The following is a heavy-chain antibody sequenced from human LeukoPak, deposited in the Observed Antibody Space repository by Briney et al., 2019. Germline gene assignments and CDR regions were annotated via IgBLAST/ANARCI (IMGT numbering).Heavy chain of an antibody. CDR1: GYSLNYFA. V-gene: IGHV1-3*01. CDR3: ARVDYYGSGNYFDY. D-gene: IGHD3-10*01. J-gene: IGHJ4*02. CDR2: TNAGSGNS. Sequence: ASVKVSCKASGYSLNYFAMHWVRQAPGQSLEWMGWTNAGSGNSAYSQRFQGRVTITRDTSANTAYMELRSLRSEDTAVYYCARVDYYGSGNYFDYWGQGSQVTVSS.